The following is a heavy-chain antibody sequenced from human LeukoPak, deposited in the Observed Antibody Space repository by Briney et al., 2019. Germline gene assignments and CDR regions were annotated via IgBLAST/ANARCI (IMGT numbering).Heavy chain of an antibody. D-gene: IGHD3-16*01. J-gene: IGHJ4*02. CDR1: GYTFTTCG. CDR2: IDASNGNT. CDR3: ARDYDYVPDF. Sequence: ASVKVSCKASGYTFTTCGISWVRQAPGQGLEWMGWIDASNGNTNYAQKVQGRVTIITDTSTTTAYMELRSLRFDDTAVYYCARDYDYVPDFWGQGTLVTVSS. V-gene: IGHV1-18*01.